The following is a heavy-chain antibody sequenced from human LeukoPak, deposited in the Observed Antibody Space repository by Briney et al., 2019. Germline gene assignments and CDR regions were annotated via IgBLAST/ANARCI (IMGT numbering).Heavy chain of an antibody. CDR3: AREGITGTNVNNWFDP. Sequence: ASVKVSCKASGYTFTDYYMHWVRQAPGQGLEWMGWINPNSGGTKYAQKFQGRVTMTRDTSNSTAYMEVSRLRSDDTAVYYCAREGITGTNVNNWFDPWGQGTLVTVSS. CDR2: INPNSGGT. CDR1: GYTFTDYY. J-gene: IGHJ5*02. V-gene: IGHV1-2*02. D-gene: IGHD1-20*01.